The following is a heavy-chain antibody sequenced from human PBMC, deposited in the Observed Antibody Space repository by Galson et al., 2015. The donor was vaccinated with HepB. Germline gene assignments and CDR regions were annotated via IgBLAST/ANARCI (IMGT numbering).Heavy chain of an antibody. J-gene: IGHJ2*01. CDR2: ISSSSYI. D-gene: IGHD6-13*01. V-gene: IGHV3-21*01. CDR3: ARDRAGYSSSWYPRYFDL. CDR1: GFTFSNYS. Sequence: SLRLSCAASGFTFSNYSMNWVRQAPGKGLEWVSSISSSSYIYYADSVKGRFTISRDNAKNSLYLQMNSLRAEDTAVYYCARDRAGYSSSWYPRYFDLWGRGTLVTVSS.